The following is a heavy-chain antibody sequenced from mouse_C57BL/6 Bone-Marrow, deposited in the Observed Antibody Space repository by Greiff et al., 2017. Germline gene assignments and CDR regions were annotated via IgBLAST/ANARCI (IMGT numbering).Heavy chain of an antibody. CDR1: GYAFSSYW. J-gene: IGHJ1*03. CDR3: ARYPPHYYGSSHWYFDV. V-gene: IGHV1-80*01. D-gene: IGHD1-1*01. CDR2: LYPGDGDT. Sequence: QVQLQQSGAELVKPGASVKISCKASGYAFSSYWMNWVKQRPGKGLEWIGQLYPGDGDTNYNGKFKGKATLTADKSSSTAYMQHSSLTSEDSAVYFCARYPPHYYGSSHWYFDVWGTGTTVTVAS.